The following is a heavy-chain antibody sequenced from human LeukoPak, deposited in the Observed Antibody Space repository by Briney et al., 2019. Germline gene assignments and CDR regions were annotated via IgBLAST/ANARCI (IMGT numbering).Heavy chain of an antibody. CDR2: IYYSGST. V-gene: IGHV4-59*08. D-gene: IGHD6-13*01. CDR1: GGSISSYY. CDR3: ARHWGGYSSSWYGGVD. Sequence: KPSETLSLTCTVSGGSISSYYWSWIRQPPGKGLEWIGYIYYSGSTNYNPSLKSRVTISVDTSKNQFSLKLSSVTAADTAVYYCARHWGGYSSSWYGGVDWGQGTLVTVSS. J-gene: IGHJ4*02.